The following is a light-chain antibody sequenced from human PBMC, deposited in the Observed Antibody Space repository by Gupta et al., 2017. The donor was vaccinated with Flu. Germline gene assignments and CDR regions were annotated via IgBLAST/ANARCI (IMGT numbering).Light chain of an antibody. V-gene: IGLV2-14*01. CDR3: SSYTSSNSLE. J-gene: IGLJ3*02. Sequence: TSSDVGGYNYVSWYQHHPGKAPKLMIYEVIKRPSWVSNRFSGSKSGNTASLTISGLQAEDEADYYCSSYTSSNSLEFGGGTKLTVL. CDR2: EVI. CDR1: SSDVGGYNY.